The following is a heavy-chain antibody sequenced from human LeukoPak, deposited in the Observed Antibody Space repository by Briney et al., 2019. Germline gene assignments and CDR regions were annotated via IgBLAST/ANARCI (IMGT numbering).Heavy chain of an antibody. CDR2: IRSKANSYAT. J-gene: IGHJ3*02. Sequence: GGSLRLSCAASGFTSSGSAMHWVRQASGKGLEWVGRIRSKANSYATAYAASVKGRFTISRDDSKNTAYLQMNSLKTEDTAVYYCTRRYSGSYPHAFDIWGQGTMVTVSS. D-gene: IGHD1-26*01. V-gene: IGHV3-73*01. CDR3: TRRYSGSYPHAFDI. CDR1: GFTSSGSA.